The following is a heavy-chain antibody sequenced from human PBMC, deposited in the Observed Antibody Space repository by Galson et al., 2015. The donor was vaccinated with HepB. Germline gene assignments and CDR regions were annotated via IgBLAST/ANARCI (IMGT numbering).Heavy chain of an antibody. CDR2: ISGSGGST. J-gene: IGHJ4*02. Sequence: LRLSCAASGFTFSSYAMSWVRQAPGKGLEWVSAISGSGGSTYYADSVKGRFTISRDNSKNTLYLQMNSLRAEDTAVYYCAKARGLYYDSSGLDYWGQGTLVTVSS. CDR3: AKARGLYYDSSGLDY. D-gene: IGHD3-22*01. V-gene: IGHV3-23*01. CDR1: GFTFSSYA.